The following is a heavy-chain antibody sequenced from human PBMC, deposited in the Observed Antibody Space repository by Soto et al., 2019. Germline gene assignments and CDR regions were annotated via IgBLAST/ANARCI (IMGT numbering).Heavy chain of an antibody. CDR2: IYYSGST. CDR3: ARVSAIYADPDYFDY. V-gene: IGHV4-31*03. D-gene: IGHD4-17*01. CDR1: GGSISSGGYY. J-gene: IGHJ4*02. Sequence: PSETLSLTCTVSGGSISSGGYYWSWIRQHPGKGLEWIGYIYYSGSTYYNPSLKSRVTISVDTSKNLFSLKLSSVTAADTAVYYCARVSAIYADPDYFDYWGQGTLVTVSS.